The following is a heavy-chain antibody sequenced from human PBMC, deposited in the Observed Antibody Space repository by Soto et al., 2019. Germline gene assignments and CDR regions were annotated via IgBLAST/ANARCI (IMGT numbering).Heavy chain of an antibody. J-gene: IGHJ2*01. CDR1: GFTFSSYA. CDR2: ISGSGGSP. Sequence: GGSLRLSCAASGFTFSSYAMSWVRQAPGKGLEWVSAISGSGGSPYYADSVKGRFTISRDNSKNTLYLQMNSQRAEDTDVYYCAKDHDQGIEPNWYFDLWGRGTLVTVSS. D-gene: IGHD2-2*01. V-gene: IGHV3-23*01. CDR3: AKDHDQGIEPNWYFDL.